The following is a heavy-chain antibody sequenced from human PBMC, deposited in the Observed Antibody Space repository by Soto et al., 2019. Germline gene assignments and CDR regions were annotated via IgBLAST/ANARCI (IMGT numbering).Heavy chain of an antibody. Sequence: ASVKVSCKASGYTFTGYYMHWVRQAPGQGLEWMGWINPNSGGTNYAQKFQGWVTMTRDTSISTAYMELSRLRSDDTAVYYCARDVGSSSWVVEAHSGWFDPWGQGTLVTVSS. V-gene: IGHV1-2*04. CDR2: INPNSGGT. D-gene: IGHD6-13*01. J-gene: IGHJ5*02. CDR1: GYTFTGYY. CDR3: ARDVGSSSWVVEAHSGWFDP.